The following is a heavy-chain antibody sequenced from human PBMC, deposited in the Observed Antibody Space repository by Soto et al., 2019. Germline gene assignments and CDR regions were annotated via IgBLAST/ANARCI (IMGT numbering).Heavy chain of an antibody. J-gene: IGHJ6*02. CDR2: INGYTGNT. Sequence: QVQLVQSGAEVKKPGASVQVSCKASGYTFTSYVLSWVRQAPGQGLEWMGWINGYTGNTNYAKKFQCRVNMTTDTSTNTAYLDLWTLISDDTAVYYCARSWVTGKGGIDVLGQVTTVTLSS. CDR3: ARSWVTGKGGIDV. D-gene: IGHD3-16*01. CDR1: GYTFTSYV. V-gene: IGHV1-18*01.